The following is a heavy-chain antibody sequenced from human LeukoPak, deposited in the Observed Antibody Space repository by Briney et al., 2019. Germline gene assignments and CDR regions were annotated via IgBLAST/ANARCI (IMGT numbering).Heavy chain of an antibody. D-gene: IGHD1-26*01. J-gene: IGHJ3*02. CDR1: GFTFSTYG. CDR2: IWYDGSNK. CDR3: AKGDSGSSGALDI. V-gene: IGHV3-33*06. Sequence: GRSLRLSCAASGFTFSTYGMHWVRQAPGKGLEWVAVIWYDGSNKYHADSVKGRFAISRDNSKNTLYLQMNSLRAEDTAVYYCAKGDSGSSGALDIWGQGTMVTVSS.